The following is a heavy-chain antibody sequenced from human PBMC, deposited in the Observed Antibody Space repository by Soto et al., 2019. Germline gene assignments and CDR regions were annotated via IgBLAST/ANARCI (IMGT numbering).Heavy chain of an antibody. V-gene: IGHV3-13*01. CDR2: IGTAGDT. J-gene: IGHJ6*02. D-gene: IGHD2-15*01. CDR1: GFTFSSYD. Sequence: PGGSLRLSCAASGFTFSSYDMHWVRQATGKGLEWVSAIGTAGDTYYPGSVKGRFTISRDNSKNTLYLQMNSLRAEDTAVYYCASGDCSGGSCYFPMDVWGQGTTVTVSS. CDR3: ASGDCSGGSCYFPMDV.